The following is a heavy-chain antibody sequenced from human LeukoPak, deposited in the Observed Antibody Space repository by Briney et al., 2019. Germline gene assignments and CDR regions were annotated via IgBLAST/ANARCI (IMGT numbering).Heavy chain of an antibody. D-gene: IGHD1-7*01. CDR2: ISGSGGST. Sequence: GGSLRLSCAASGFTFSSYAMSWVRQAPGKGLEWVSAISGSGGSTYYADSVKGRFTISRDNAKTSLYLQMNSLRAEDMALYYCAKGRTGTTRTYFDYWGQGTLVTASS. CDR1: GFTFSSYA. J-gene: IGHJ4*02. V-gene: IGHV3-23*01. CDR3: AKGRTGTTRTYFDY.